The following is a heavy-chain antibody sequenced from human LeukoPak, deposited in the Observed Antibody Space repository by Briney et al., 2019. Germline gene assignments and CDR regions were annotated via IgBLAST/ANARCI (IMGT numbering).Heavy chain of an antibody. CDR3: ARRRANWYFDL. V-gene: IGHV4-39*01. J-gene: IGHJ2*01. CDR1: GVSISSSSYY. Sequence: PSETLSLTCTVSGVSISSSSYYWGWIRQPPGKGLEWLGGIYYSGSTYYNPSLRSRVTISVDTSKNQFSLKLSSVTAADTAVYYCARRRANWYFDLWGRGTLVTVSS. CDR2: IYYSGST.